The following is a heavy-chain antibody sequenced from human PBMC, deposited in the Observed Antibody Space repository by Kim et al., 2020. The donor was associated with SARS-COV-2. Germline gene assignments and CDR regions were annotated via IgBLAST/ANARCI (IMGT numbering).Heavy chain of an antibody. D-gene: IGHD2-21*02. CDR2: IYSGGST. CDR1: GFTVSSNY. J-gene: IGHJ6*02. Sequence: GGSLRLSCAASGFTVSSNYMSWVRQAPGKGLEWVSVIYSGGSTYYADSVKGRFTISRDNSKNTLYLQMNSLIAEDTAVYYCLFSVVVTAIGGVDYYYGMDVWGPGTTFTVSS. CDR3: LFSVVVTAIGGVDYYYGMDV. V-gene: IGHV3-53*01.